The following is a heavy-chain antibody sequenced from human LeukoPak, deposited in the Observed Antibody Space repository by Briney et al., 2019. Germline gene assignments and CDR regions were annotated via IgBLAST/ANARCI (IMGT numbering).Heavy chain of an antibody. D-gene: IGHD3-22*01. Sequence: GASVKVSCKASGGTFSSYAISWVRQAPGQGLEWMGGIIPIFGTANYAQKFQGRVTITTDESTSTAYMELSSLRSEDTAVYYCARDDSSGYKFDYWGQGTLVTVSS. V-gene: IGHV1-69*05. CDR2: IIPIFGTA. J-gene: IGHJ4*02. CDR1: GGTFSSYA. CDR3: ARDDSSGYKFDY.